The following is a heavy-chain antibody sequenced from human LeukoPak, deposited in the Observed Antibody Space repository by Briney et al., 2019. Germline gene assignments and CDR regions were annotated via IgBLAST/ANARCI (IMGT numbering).Heavy chain of an antibody. CDR2: ISSSSSTI. D-gene: IGHD3-22*01. CDR3: ASATYYYDSSGYYTDY. V-gene: IGHV3-48*01. CDR1: GFTFSSYS. Sequence: GGSLRLSCAASGFTFSSYSMNWVRQAPGKGLEWVSYISSSSSTIYYADSVKGRFTISRDNAKNSLYLQMNSLRAEDTAVYYCASATYYYDSSGYYTDYWGQGTLVTVSS. J-gene: IGHJ4*02.